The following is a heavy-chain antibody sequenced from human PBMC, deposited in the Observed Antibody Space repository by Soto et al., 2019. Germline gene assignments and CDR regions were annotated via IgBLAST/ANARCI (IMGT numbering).Heavy chain of an antibody. CDR1: GFTVSAYT. CDR3: AIGEQPLFDY. D-gene: IGHD1-26*01. J-gene: IGHJ4*02. Sequence: QVQLVESGGGVVQPGRSLRLSCAASGFTVSAYTMHWVRQAPGKGLEWVAVISSDGNNQYYTDSVKGRFTISRDTSTNTLYRQRNILRAEDTAVYYCAIGEQPLFDYWGQGTLVTVSS. CDR2: ISSDGNNQ. V-gene: IGHV3-30-3*01.